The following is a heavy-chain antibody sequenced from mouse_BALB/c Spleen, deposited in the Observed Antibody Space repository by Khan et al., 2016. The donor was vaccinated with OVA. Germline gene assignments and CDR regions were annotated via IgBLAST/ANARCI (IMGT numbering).Heavy chain of an antibody. D-gene: IGHD1-1*01. CDR1: GFTFSTYG. V-gene: IGHV5-6*01. J-gene: IGHJ3*01. CDR3: ARLAYYYDSEGFAY. Sequence: EVQLQESGGDVVKPGGSLKLSCAASGFTFSTYGMSWVRQTPDKRLEWVATVSTGGHYTYYPDTVKGRFTISRDNAKNTLYLQMNSLESEDTAMFYCARLAYYYDSEGFAYWGQGTLVTVSA. CDR2: VSTGGHYT.